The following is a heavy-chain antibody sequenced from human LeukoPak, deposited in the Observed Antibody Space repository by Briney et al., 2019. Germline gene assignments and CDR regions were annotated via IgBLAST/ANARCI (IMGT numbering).Heavy chain of an antibody. CDR3: ARGEMATTSFDY. CDR1: GYTFTSYD. V-gene: IGHV1-8*01. J-gene: IGHJ4*02. D-gene: IGHD5-24*01. Sequence: ASMKVSCKASGYTFTSYDINWVRQATGQGLEWMGWMNPNSGNTGYAQKFQGRVTMTRNTSISTAYMELSSLRSEDTAVYYCARGEMATTSFDYWGQGTLVTVSS. CDR2: MNPNSGNT.